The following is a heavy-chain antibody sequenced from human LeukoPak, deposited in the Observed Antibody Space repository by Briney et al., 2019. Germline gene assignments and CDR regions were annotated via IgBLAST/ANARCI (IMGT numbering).Heavy chain of an antibody. V-gene: IGHV4-4*07. CDR3: ARDEWNGYYYMDV. D-gene: IGHD2-8*01. Sequence: SETLSLTCTVSGGSISSYYWSWIRQPAGKGLEWIGRIYSSGSISYNPSLKSRLSMSLDTSKNQFSLKLTSVTAADTAVYYCARDEWNGYYYMDVWGKGTTVTVSS. CDR1: GGSISSYY. J-gene: IGHJ6*03. CDR2: IYSSGSI.